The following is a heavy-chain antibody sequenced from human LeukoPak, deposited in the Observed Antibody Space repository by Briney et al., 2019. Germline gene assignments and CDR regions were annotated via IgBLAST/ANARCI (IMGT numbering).Heavy chain of an antibody. V-gene: IGHV3-30-3*01. D-gene: IGHD3-22*01. CDR3: ARDGPYYYDSSGYFDI. Sequence: GGSLRLSCAASGFTFSSYAMHWVRQAPGKGLEWVAVISYDGSNKYYADSVKGRFTISRDNSKNTLYLQMNSLRAEDTAVYYCARDGPYYYDSSGYFDIWGQGTMVTVSS. J-gene: IGHJ3*02. CDR1: GFTFSSYA. CDR2: ISYDGSNK.